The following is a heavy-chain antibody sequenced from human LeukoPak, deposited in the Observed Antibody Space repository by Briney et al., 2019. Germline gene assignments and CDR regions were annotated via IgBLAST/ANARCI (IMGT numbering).Heavy chain of an antibody. CDR3: AKRGLVIRVILVGFHKEAYYFDS. CDR2: ISDTGGRT. V-gene: IGHV3-23*01. D-gene: IGHD3-22*01. J-gene: IGHJ4*02. CDR1: GITLSNYG. Sequence: GGSLRLSCAVSGITLSNYGMTWVRQAPGKALEWVAGISDTGGRTNYADSVKGRFAISRDIPKNTLYLQMNSLRAEDTAVYFCAKRGLVIRVILVGFHKEAYYFDSWGQGALVTVSS.